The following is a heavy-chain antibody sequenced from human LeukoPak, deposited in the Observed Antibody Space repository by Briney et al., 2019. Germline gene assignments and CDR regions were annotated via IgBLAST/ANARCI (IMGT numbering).Heavy chain of an antibody. V-gene: IGHV3-21*01. J-gene: IGHJ4*02. D-gene: IGHD3-9*01. CDR3: ARVSTTPPLRYFDWSFDY. CDR1: GFTFSSYS. CDR2: ISSSSSYI. Sequence: GGSLRLSCAASGFTFSSYSMNWVRQAPGKGLEWVSSISSSSSYIYYADSVKGRFTISRDNAKNSLYLQMNSLRAEDTAVYYCARVSTTPPLRYFDWSFDYWGQGTLVTVSS.